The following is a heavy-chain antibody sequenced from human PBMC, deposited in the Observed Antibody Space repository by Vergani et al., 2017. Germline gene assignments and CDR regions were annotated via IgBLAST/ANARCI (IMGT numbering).Heavy chain of an antibody. CDR3: ARTNKTLYQLLHGYYYGMDV. Sequence: QVQLVQSGAEVKKPGASVKVSCKASGYTFIIYGISWVRQAPGQGLEWMGWISNHNGKTDYSQKFQGRVTMTTDISASTAYMELRSLRSDDTAMYYCARTNKTLYQLLHGYYYGMDVWGQGTTVTVSS. J-gene: IGHJ6*02. CDR1: GYTFIIYG. D-gene: IGHD2-2*01. CDR2: ISNHNGKT. V-gene: IGHV1-18*01.